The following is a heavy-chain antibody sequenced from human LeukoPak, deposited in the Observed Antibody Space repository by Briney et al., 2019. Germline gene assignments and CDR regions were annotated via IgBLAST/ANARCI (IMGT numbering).Heavy chain of an antibody. CDR3: AKDTPLNYYDSSGYCDH. CDR1: GGTFSSYA. CDR2: ISGSGSRT. D-gene: IGHD3-22*01. Sequence: SCKASGGTFSSYAMSWVRQAPGKGLEWVSAISGSGSRTYYADSVKGRFTFSRDNSKNTLYLLMNSLRAEDTAVYYCAKDTPLNYYDSSGYCDHWGQGTLVTVSS. J-gene: IGHJ4*02. V-gene: IGHV3-23*01.